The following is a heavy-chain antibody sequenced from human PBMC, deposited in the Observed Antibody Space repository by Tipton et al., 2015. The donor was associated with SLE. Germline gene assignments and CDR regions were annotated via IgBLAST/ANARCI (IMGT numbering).Heavy chain of an antibody. CDR2: INHGGST. V-gene: IGHV4-34*01. D-gene: IGHD1-26*01. J-gene: IGHJ5*02. CDR3: ARGGGSTRGGWFDP. CDR1: GGSFSGYY. Sequence: TLSLTCAVCGGSFSGYYWSWIRQPPGKGLEWIGEINHGGSTNYNPSLKSRVTISGDTSKNQFSLKLSSVTAADTAVYYCARGGGSTRGGWFDPWGQGTLVTVSS.